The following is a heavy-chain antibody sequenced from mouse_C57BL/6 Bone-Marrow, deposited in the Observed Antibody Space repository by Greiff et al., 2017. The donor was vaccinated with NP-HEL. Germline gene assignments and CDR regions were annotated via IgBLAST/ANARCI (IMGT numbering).Heavy chain of an antibody. CDR3: ARTNSNFWFAY. CDR2: IRNKANGYTT. Sequence: EVQVVESGGGLVQPGGSLSLSCAASGFTFTDYYMSWVRQPPGKALEWLGFIRNKANGYTTEYSASVKGRFTISRDNSQSILYLQMNALRAEDSSTYYCARTNSNFWFAYWGQGTLVTVSA. V-gene: IGHV7-3*01. CDR1: GFTFTDYY. J-gene: IGHJ3*01. D-gene: IGHD2-5*01.